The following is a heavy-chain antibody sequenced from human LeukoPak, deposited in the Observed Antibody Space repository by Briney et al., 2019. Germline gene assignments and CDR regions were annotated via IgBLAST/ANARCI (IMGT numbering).Heavy chain of an antibody. Sequence: SQTLSLTCTVSGVSISSGDYDWGWLRQPPGKGLEWIAYMYYSGSTYYNPSLKSRVTMSADTSKNQLSLKLSSVTAADTAVYYCARPYYYDSRIDPWGQGILVTVSS. CDR2: MYYSGST. CDR3: ARPYYYDSRIDP. V-gene: IGHV4-30-4*01. J-gene: IGHJ5*02. CDR1: GVSISSGDYD. D-gene: IGHD3-22*01.